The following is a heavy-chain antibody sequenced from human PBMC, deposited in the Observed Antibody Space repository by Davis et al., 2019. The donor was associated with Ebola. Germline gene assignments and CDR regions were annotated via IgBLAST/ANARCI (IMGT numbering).Heavy chain of an antibody. Sequence: GGSLRLSCVASGFTLNNARMSWVRQAPGKGLEWVGRIKSKTDGGTTDYAAPVKGRFAMSRDDSKNTLYLQMNSLKTEDTAVYYCITDAVPAATRGVYYYYYYMDVWGKGTTVTVSS. V-gene: IGHV3-15*01. CDR3: ITDAVPAATRGVYYYYYYMDV. J-gene: IGHJ6*03. CDR2: IKSKTDGGTT. D-gene: IGHD2-2*01. CDR1: GFTLNNAR.